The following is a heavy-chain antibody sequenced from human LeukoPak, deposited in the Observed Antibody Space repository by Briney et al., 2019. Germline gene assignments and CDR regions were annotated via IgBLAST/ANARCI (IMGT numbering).Heavy chain of an antibody. CDR1: GGSISSYY. Sequence: ETLSLTCTVSGGSISSYYWSWIRQPPGKGLEWIGVIYLSGDTDYNPSLKSRVTISIDKSKNQFSLKLTYVTAADTAVYYCAKDPHTGIAPGYWGQGTLVTVSS. CDR3: AKDPHTGIAPGY. D-gene: IGHD5-18*01. J-gene: IGHJ4*02. CDR2: IYLSGDT. V-gene: IGHV4-59*12.